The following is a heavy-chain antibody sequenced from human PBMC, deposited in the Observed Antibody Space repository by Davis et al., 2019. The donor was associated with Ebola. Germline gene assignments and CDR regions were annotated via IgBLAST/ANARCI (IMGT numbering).Heavy chain of an antibody. CDR3: ARDVANTWELDPFYYMDV. CDR1: GGTFSSYA. Sequence: SVKVSCKASGGTFSSYAISWVRQAPGQGLEWMGGIIPILGIANYAQKFQGRVTITADKSTSTAYMEPSSLRSDDTAVYYCARDVANTWELDPFYYMDVWGKGTTVTVSS. J-gene: IGHJ6*03. CDR2: IIPILGIA. V-gene: IGHV1-69*10. D-gene: IGHD1-26*01.